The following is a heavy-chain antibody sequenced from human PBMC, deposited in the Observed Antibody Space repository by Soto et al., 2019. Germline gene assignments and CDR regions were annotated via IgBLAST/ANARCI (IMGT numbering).Heavy chain of an antibody. D-gene: IGHD3-22*01. CDR2: IIPSIGII. Sequence: QVQLVQSGAEVKKPGSSVKVSCKASGGTFSSFVISWVRQAPGQGLEWMGRIIPSIGIINYAQKFQGRVTITANTSTSTAYRELSSRRSDDTAVYYCAREGDMKFHSDSSDEPGYWGQGTLVTVSS. V-gene: IGHV1-69*04. J-gene: IGHJ4*02. CDR3: AREGDMKFHSDSSDEPGY. CDR1: GGTFSSFV.